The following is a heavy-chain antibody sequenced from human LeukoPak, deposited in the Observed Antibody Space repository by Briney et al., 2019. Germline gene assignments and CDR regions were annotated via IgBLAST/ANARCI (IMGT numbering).Heavy chain of an antibody. CDR2: IIPIFGTA. CDR1: GGTFSSYA. D-gene: IGHD2-8*01. Sequence: GASVKVSCKASGGTFSSYAISWVRQAPGQGLEWMGRIIPIFGTANYAQKFQGRVTITTDESTSTAYMELSSLRSEDTAVYYCARDLGCTNGVCYGYWFDLWGQGTLVTVSS. CDR3: ARDLGCTNGVCYGYWFDL. V-gene: IGHV1-69*05. J-gene: IGHJ5*02.